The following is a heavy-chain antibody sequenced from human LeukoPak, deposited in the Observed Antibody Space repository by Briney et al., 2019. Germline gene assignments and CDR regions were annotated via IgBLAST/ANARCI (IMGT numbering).Heavy chain of an antibody. CDR1: GFTFSSYA. CDR2: ISSFSSHI. CDR3: TRDPSGDEDFDL. D-gene: IGHD2-21*02. V-gene: IGHV3-48*04. J-gene: IGHJ2*01. Sequence: HPGGSLRLSCAASGFTFSSYAMSWVRQAPGKGLEWVSFISSFSSHIYYADSVKGRFTVSRDNAKNSLYLQMNSLSAEDTAVYYCTRDPSGDEDFDLWGRGTLVTVSS.